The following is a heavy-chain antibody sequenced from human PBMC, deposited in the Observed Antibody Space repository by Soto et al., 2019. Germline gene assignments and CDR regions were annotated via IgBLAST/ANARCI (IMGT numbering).Heavy chain of an antibody. J-gene: IGHJ4*02. CDR3: AKERQQWLDRNSRFDS. Sequence: QVQLVESGGGVLQTGRSLRLSCAASGFSFRNYGMHWVRQAPGKGLEWVAVISHDGNNKYSADSLKGRFTISRDNSKNTLYLQMNSLRAEDTAVYYCAKERQQWLDRNSRFDSWGQGTLVTVSS. CDR1: GFSFRNYG. V-gene: IGHV3-30*18. CDR2: ISHDGNNK. D-gene: IGHD6-19*01.